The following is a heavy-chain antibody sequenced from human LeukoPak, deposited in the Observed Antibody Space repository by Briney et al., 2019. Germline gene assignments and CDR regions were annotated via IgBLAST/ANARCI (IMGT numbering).Heavy chain of an antibody. V-gene: IGHV4-31*03. CDR3: ARNRDGYNSFDY. D-gene: IGHD5-24*01. CDR1: GVSIINGGYY. J-gene: IGHJ4*02. Sequence: SETLSLTCTVSGVSIINGGYYWSWIRQHPGKGLEWIGYIYYSGSSYYNPSLRSRVTISVVTSKNHFSLKLSSVTAADTAVYYCARNRDGYNSFDYWGQGTLVTVSS. CDR2: IYYSGSS.